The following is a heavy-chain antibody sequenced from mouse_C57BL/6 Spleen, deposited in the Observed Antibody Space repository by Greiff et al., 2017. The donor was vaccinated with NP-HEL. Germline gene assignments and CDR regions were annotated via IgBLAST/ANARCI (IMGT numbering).Heavy chain of an antibody. J-gene: IGHJ3*01. CDR2: IYPGDGDT. CDR1: GYAFSSSW. V-gene: IGHV1-82*01. Sequence: VQLQQSGPELVKPGASVKISCKASGYAFSSSWMNWVKQRPGKGLEWIGRIYPGDGDTNYNGKFKGKATLTADKSSSTAYMQLSSLTSEDSAVYFCAKVPLTGTGFAYWGQGTLVTVSA. D-gene: IGHD4-1*01. CDR3: AKVPLTGTGFAY.